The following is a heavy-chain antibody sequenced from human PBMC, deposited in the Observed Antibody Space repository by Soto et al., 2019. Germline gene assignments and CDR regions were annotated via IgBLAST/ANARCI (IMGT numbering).Heavy chain of an antibody. CDR3: AKTTYCSGGSCYGPYYYYGMDV. CDR1: GFTFSSYA. J-gene: IGHJ6*02. Sequence: EVQLLESGGGLVQPGGSLRLSCAASGFTFSSYAMSWVRQAPGKGLEWVSAISGSGGSTYYADSVKGRFTISRDNSKNTLYLQMNSLRAEDTAVYYCAKTTYCSGGSCYGPYYYYGMDVWGQGTTVTVSS. D-gene: IGHD2-15*01. V-gene: IGHV3-23*01. CDR2: ISGSGGST.